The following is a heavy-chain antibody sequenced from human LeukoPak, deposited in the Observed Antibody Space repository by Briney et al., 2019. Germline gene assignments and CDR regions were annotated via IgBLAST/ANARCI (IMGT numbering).Heavy chain of an antibody. CDR1: GFTFSSYA. D-gene: IGHD6-13*01. J-gene: IGHJ3*02. CDR3: ARELPYSSSWYAFDI. Sequence: PGGSLRLSCAASGFTFSSYAMHWVRQAPGKGLEWVAVISYDGSNKYYADSVKGRFTISRDNSKNTLYLQMNSLRAEDTAVYYCARELPYSSSWYAFDIWGQGTMVTVSS. V-gene: IGHV3-30-3*01. CDR2: ISYDGSNK.